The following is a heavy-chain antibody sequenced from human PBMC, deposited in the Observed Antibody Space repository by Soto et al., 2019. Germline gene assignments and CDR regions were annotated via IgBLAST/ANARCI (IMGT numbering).Heavy chain of an antibody. J-gene: IGHJ6*02. Sequence: SVKVSCKASGGTFSSYAISWVRQAPGQGLEWMGGIIPIFGTANYAQKFQGRVTITADESTSTAYMELSSLRSEDTAVYCCAREPTYCSGGSCYSPNYYYYGMDAWGQGTTVTVSS. V-gene: IGHV1-69*13. CDR3: AREPTYCSGGSCYSPNYYYYGMDA. CDR2: IIPIFGTA. CDR1: GGTFSSYA. D-gene: IGHD2-15*01.